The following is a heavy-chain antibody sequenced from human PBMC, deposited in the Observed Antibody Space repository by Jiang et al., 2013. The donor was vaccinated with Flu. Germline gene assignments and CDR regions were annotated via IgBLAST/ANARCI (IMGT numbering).Heavy chain of an antibody. CDR2: ISGTGYTT. V-gene: IGHV3-23*01. Sequence: GGGLVQPGGSLRLSCAASGITFRNYGMSWVRQTPGKGLEWVSAISGTGYTTFYAESLKGRFTISRDNSKNILYLQINSLRAEDTAIYYCAKDEGSCSGGSCSSFDYWGQGTLVTVSS. CDR1: GITFRNYG. J-gene: IGHJ4*02. CDR3: AKDEGSCSGGSCSSFDY. D-gene: IGHD2-15*01.